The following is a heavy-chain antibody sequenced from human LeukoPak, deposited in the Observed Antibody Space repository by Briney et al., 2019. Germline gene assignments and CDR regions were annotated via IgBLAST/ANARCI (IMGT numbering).Heavy chain of an antibody. D-gene: IGHD6-13*01. J-gene: IGHJ6*03. CDR3: ARDADSSNWYPNYYMDV. Sequence: PGGSLRLSCAASGFTVSSNYMSWVRQAPGKGLEWVSVIYSGGSTYYADSVKGRFTISRDNSKNTLYLQMNSLRAEDTAVYYCARDADSSNWYPNYYMDVWGKGTTVTVSS. V-gene: IGHV3-66*02. CDR2: IYSGGST. CDR1: GFTVSSNY.